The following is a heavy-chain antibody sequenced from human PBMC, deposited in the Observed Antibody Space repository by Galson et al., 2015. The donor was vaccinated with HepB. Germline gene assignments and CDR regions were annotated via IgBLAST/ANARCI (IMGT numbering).Heavy chain of an antibody. Sequence: SLRLSCAVSGFGVSNNYMSWVRQAPGRGLEWLSVIYSSGDTYYADSVWGRFSISRDNSKNIVYLQMNSLRAEDTAKYYCARDSCSGDNCYREAYFDYWGLGTLVTVSS. D-gene: IGHD2-15*01. J-gene: IGHJ4*02. V-gene: IGHV3-53*01. CDR2: IYSSGDT. CDR1: GFGVSNNY. CDR3: ARDSCSGDNCYREAYFDY.